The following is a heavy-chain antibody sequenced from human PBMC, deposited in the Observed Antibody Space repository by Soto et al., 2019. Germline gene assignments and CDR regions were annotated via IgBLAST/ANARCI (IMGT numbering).Heavy chain of an antibody. J-gene: IGHJ4*02. CDR2: IYYSGST. Sequence: SATLSLTCTVSGGSISSYYWSWIRQPPWKGLEWIGYIYYSGSTNYNPSLKSRVTISVDTSKNQFSLKLSSVTAADTAVYYGARGGSTKVVKLEDWGQGTRVNVSS. D-gene: IGHD2-15*01. CDR1: GGSISSYY. V-gene: IGHV4-59*01. CDR3: ARGGSTKVVKLED.